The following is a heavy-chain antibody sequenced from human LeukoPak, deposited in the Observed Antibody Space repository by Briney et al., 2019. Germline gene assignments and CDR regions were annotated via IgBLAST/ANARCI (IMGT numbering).Heavy chain of an antibody. Sequence: ASVKVSFKASGYTFTGYYMHWVRQAPGQGLEGMGWINPNSGGTNYAQKFQGRVTMTRDTSISTAYMELSRLRSDDTAVYYCARDLGGCSGGSCYKNWFDPWGQGTLVTVSS. J-gene: IGHJ5*02. CDR2: INPNSGGT. CDR3: ARDLGGCSGGSCYKNWFDP. CDR1: GYTFTGYY. D-gene: IGHD2-15*01. V-gene: IGHV1-2*02.